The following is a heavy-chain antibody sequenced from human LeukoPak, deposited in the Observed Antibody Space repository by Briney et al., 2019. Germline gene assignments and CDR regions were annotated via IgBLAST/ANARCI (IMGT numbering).Heavy chain of an antibody. CDR2: IRVNGET. CDR3: ARASWVSSTDAVR. V-gene: IGHV3-23*01. D-gene: IGHD3-16*01. Sequence: PGWSLRLSCAASGLSFSTFAMSWVRQGPPRGLEWVSSIRVNGETFYADSVNGRFTLSSDSSRNTVYLQLNNLRVEDTARYYCARASWVSSTDAVRWGQGTLVTVSS. CDR1: GLSFSTFA. J-gene: IGHJ4*02.